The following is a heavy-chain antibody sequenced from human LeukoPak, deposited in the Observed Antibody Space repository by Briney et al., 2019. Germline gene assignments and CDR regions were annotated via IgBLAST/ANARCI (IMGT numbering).Heavy chain of an antibody. CDR1: GGSISSYY. V-gene: IGHV4-59*01. J-gene: IGHJ4*02. CDR3: ARFDPPGYSTTGGIDY. D-gene: IGHD3-22*01. Sequence: PSETLSLTCTVSGGSISSYYWSWIRQPAGKGLEWIGYIYYSGSTNYNPSLKSRVTISVDTSKNQFSLKLSSATAADTAVYYCARFDPPGYSTTGGIDYWGQGTLVTVSS. CDR2: IYYSGST.